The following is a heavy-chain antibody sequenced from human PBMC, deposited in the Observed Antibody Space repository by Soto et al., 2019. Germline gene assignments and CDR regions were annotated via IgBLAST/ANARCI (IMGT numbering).Heavy chain of an antibody. D-gene: IGHD1-26*01. CDR3: ARVGLRRKRVIVSDAFFDS. CDR1: GGAKSRDNTS. J-gene: IGHJ4*02. V-gene: IGHV4-30-4*01. CDR2: IVFSGRT. Sequence: SATLSLTLSVSGGAKSRDNTSRALKREAPWKGLVWYGYIVFSGRTFIKPSLASRVVMSVDAAKNQFSLKLRSVTAADTAVYYCARVGLRRKRVIVSDAFFDSWGPGTLVTV.